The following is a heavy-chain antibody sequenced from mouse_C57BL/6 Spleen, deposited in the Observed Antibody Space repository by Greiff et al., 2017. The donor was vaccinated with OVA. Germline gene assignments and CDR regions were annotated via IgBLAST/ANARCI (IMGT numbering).Heavy chain of an antibody. CDR1: GFTFSDYG. D-gene: IGHD1-2*01. V-gene: IGHV5-17*01. CDR2: ISSGSSTI. CDR3: ARQRPYAMDY. J-gene: IGHJ4*01. Sequence: EVQLVESGGGLVKPGGSLKLSCAASGFTFSDYGMHWVRQAPEKGLEWVAYISSGSSTIYYADTVKGRSTISRDNAKNTLFLQMTSLRSEDTAMYYCARQRPYAMDYWGQGTSVTVSS.